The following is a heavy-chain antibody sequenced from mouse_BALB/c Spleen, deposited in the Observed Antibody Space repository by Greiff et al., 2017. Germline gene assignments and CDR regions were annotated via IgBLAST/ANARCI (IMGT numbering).Heavy chain of an antibody. V-gene: IGHV14-3*02. CDR3: ARDDYGEFAY. Sequence: EVQLQQSGAELVKPGASVKLSCTASGFNFKDTYMHWVKQRPEQGLEWIGRIDPANGNTKSDPKFQGKATITADTSSNTAYLQLSSLTSEDTAVYYCARDDYGEFAYWGQGTLVTVSA. CDR1: GFNFKDTY. CDR2: IDPANGNT. D-gene: IGHD2-4*01. J-gene: IGHJ3*01.